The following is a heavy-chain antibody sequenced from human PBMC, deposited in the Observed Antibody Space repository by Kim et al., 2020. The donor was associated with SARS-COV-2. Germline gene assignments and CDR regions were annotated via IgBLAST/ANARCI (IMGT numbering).Heavy chain of an antibody. CDR1: GYTFTGYY. V-gene: IGHV1-2*02. CDR2: INPNRGGT. J-gene: IGHJ4*02. D-gene: IGHD3-10*01. Sequence: ASVKVSCKASGYTFTGYYMHWVRQAPGQGLEWMGWINPNRGGTNYAQKFQGRVTMTRDTSISTAYMERSRLRSDDTAVYYCARGLWFGELSGYWGQGTLVTVSS. CDR3: ARGLWFGELSGY.